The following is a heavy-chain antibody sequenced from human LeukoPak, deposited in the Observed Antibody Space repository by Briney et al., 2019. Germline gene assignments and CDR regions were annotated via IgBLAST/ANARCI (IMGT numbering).Heavy chain of an antibody. V-gene: IGHV3-9*01. CDR1: GFTFSSYG. J-gene: IGHJ4*02. CDR3: AKDSRRGSSGLFDY. D-gene: IGHD6-6*01. Sequence: GGSLRLSCAASGFTFSSYGMHWVRHAPGKGLEWVSGISWNSGSIGYADSVKGRFTISRDNAKNSLYLQMNSLRAEDTALYYCAKDSRRGSSGLFDYWGQGTLVTVSS. CDR2: ISWNSGSI.